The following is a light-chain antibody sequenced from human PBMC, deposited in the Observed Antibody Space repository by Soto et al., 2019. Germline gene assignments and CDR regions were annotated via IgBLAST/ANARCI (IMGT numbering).Light chain of an antibody. J-gene: IGKJ5*01. CDR1: QSVSSY. CDR3: QQRSNWPPSIT. V-gene: IGKV3-11*01. CDR2: DAS. Sequence: ESVLTQSPATLSLSPGERATLSCRASQSVSSYLAWYQQKPGQAPRLLIYDASNGATGIPARFSGSGSGTDFTLTISSLEPEDFAVYYCQQRSNWPPSITFGQGTRLEIK.